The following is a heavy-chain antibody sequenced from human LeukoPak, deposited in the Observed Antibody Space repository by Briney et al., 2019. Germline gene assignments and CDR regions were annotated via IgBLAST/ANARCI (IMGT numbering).Heavy chain of an antibody. D-gene: IGHD3-22*01. CDR2: ISSSSSYI. CDR3: ARDTITMIKEWYWFDP. J-gene: IGHJ5*02. CDR1: GFTFSSYS. V-gene: IGHV3-21*01. Sequence: AGGSLRLSCAASGFTFSSYSMNWVRQAPGKGLEWVSSISSSSSYIYYADSVKGRFTISRDNAKNSLYLQMNSLRAEDTAVYYCARDTITMIKEWYWFDPWGQGTLVTVSS.